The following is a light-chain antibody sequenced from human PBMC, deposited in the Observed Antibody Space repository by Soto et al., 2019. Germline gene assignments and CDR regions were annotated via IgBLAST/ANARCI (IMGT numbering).Light chain of an antibody. J-gene: IGKJ1*01. Sequence: EIVMTQSPGTLSLSPGERATLSCRASQSVSSYLAWYQQKPGQAPRLLLSDASDRAPGIPDRVSGSGSGTDFTLTISRLVPEDFAVYFWQQYGDFAVTFGQGTKVEIK. CDR2: DAS. CDR3: QQYGDFAVT. CDR1: QSVSSY. V-gene: IGKV3-20*01.